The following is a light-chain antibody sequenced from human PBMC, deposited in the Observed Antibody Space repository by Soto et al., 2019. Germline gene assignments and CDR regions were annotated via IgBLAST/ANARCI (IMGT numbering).Light chain of an antibody. CDR2: GAS. CDR1: QNIANK. Sequence: EIVLTQSPGTLSLSPGEIATLYFSAGQNIANKLVWYQQKPGQAPRLLIYGASTRATGIPARFSGSGSGTESTLTISSLQSEDFAVYYCQQYNNWPQTFGQGTKVYIK. V-gene: IGKV3-15*01. J-gene: IGKJ1*01. CDR3: QQYNNWPQT.